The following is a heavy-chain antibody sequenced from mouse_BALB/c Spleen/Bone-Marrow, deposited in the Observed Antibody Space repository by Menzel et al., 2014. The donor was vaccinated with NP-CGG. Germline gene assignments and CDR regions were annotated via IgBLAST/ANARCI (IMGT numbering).Heavy chain of an antibody. CDR1: GFTFSSYG. CDR2: ISSGGHYT. CDR3: TRRGNWDGRNAMDY. V-gene: IGHV5-6*02. D-gene: IGHD4-1*01. Sequence: EVKLMESGGDLVKPGGSLELSCAASGFTFSSYGMSWVRQTPDKRLEWVATISSGGHYTYYLDSVKGRFTISRDNAKNTLYLQMSSLKSEDTAMFYCTRRGNWDGRNAMDYWGQGTSVTVSS. J-gene: IGHJ4*01.